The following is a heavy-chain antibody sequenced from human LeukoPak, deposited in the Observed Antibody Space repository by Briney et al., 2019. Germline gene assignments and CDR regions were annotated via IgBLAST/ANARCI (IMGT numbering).Heavy chain of an antibody. D-gene: IGHD4-11*01. CDR1: GGSISSNSYY. CDR2: IYYSGST. Sequence: KASETLSLTCTVSGGSISSNSYYWDWIRQPPGKGLEWIGTIYYSGSTSYNPSLKSRVTISVDTSKNQFSLKLSSVTAADTAVYYCARDYSNYWTGAFDIWGQGTMVTVSS. V-gene: IGHV4-39*07. J-gene: IGHJ3*02. CDR3: ARDYSNYWTGAFDI.